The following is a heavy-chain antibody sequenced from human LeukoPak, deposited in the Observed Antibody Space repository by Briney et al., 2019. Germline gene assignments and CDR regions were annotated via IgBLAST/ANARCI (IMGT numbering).Heavy chain of an antibody. V-gene: IGHV4-34*01. CDR1: GGSFSGYY. D-gene: IGHD3-22*01. J-gene: IGHJ4*02. Sequence: SETLSLTCAVYGGSFSGYYWSWIRQPPGKGLEWIGEINHSGSTNYNPSLKSRVTISVDTSKNQFSLKLSSVTAADTAVYYCARLVGYYYASSGYWGQGTLVTVSS. CDR3: ARLVGYYYASSGY. CDR2: INHSGST.